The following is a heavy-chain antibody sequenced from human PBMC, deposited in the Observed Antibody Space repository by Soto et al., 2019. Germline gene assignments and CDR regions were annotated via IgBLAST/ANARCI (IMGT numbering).Heavy chain of an antibody. J-gene: IGHJ4*02. CDR1: GYILTSYS. CDR2: INPQGGST. V-gene: IGHV1-46*04. D-gene: IGHD3-22*01. Sequence: GASVKVSCKASGYILTSYSMFWVRQAPGQGLEWMGIINPQGGSTDYAQKLQDRVTMTRDTSTSTVYMELSSLRSEDTAVYYCARRSSTGYSYFDYWGQGTLVTVSS. CDR3: ARRSSTGYSYFDY.